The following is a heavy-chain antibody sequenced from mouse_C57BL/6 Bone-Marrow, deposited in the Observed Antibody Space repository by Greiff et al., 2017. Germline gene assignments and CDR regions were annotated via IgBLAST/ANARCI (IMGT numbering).Heavy chain of an antibody. CDR2: INPSSGYP. J-gene: IGHJ2*01. V-gene: IGHV1-4*01. D-gene: IGHD1-1*01. CDR1: GYTFTSYT. CDR3: AREEYYEGDY. Sequence: QVKLQQSGAELARPGASVKMSCKASGYTFTSYTLHWVKQRPGQGLEWIGYINPSSGYPKSNQKFKDKATLTADKSSSTAFMQLSSLTSEDSAVYYCAREEYYEGDYWGQGTTLTVSS.